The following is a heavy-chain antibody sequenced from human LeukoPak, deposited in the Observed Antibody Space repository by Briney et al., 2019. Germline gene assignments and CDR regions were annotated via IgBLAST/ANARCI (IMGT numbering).Heavy chain of an antibody. D-gene: IGHD6-13*01. CDR1: GGSISSYY. CDR2: IYTSGST. J-gene: IGHJ6*03. V-gene: IGHV4-4*07. Sequence: SETLSLTCTVSGGSISSYYWSWLRQPAGKGPEWIGRIYTSGSTNYNPSLKSRVTMSVDTSKNQFSLKLSSVTAADTAVYYCARDPYSSSPRSYYYYYMDVWGKGTTVTVSS. CDR3: ARDPYSSSPRSYYYYYMDV.